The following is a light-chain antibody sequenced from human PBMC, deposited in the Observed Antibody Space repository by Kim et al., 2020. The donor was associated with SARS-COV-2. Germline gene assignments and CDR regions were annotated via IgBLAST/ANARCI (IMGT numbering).Light chain of an antibody. CDR2: GAS. Sequence: EIVLTQSPGTLSLSPGEEATLSCRASQSVRNNYLAWFQQKPGQAPRLLIYGASSRATGIPDRFTGSGSGTDFTLTISRLEPDDFAVYYGQQYGSSIYTFGQGTKLEI. J-gene: IGKJ2*01. CDR3: QQYGSSIYT. V-gene: IGKV3-20*01. CDR1: QSVRNNY.